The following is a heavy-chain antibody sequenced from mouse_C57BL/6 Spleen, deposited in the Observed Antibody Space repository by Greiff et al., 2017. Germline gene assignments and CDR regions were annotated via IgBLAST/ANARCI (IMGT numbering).Heavy chain of an antibody. CDR3: ARLYDYYDGDFEY. CDR1: GYTFTSYW. Sequence: VKVVESGAELAKPGASVKLSCKASGYTFTSYWMHWVKQRPGQGLEWIGYINPSSGYTKYNQKFKDKATLTADKSSSTVYMQLSSLTYADSAVYYCARLYDYYDGDFEYRGQGTTRTVSS. J-gene: IGHJ2*01. D-gene: IGHD1-1*01. CDR2: INPSSGYT. V-gene: IGHV1-7*01.